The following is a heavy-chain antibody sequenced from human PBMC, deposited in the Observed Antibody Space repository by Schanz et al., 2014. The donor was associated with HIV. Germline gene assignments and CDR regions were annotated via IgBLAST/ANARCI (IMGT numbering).Heavy chain of an antibody. D-gene: IGHD3-22*01. J-gene: IGHJ4*02. Sequence: DVQLVESGGGLVKPGESLRLSCSTSGFTLGNYIMNWVRQAPGKGLEWVSSISESGGRSYYADSVNGRFTISRDNSKNTLYLQMTTLRTEDTAVYYCAKPEYDSRGNSQSHFDSWGQGTLVTVSS. V-gene: IGHV3-23*04. CDR1: GFTLGNYI. CDR3: AKPEYDSRGNSQSHFDS. CDR2: ISESGGRS.